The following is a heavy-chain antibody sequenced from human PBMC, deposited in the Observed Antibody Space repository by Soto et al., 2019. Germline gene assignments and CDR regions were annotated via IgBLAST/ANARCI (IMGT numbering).Heavy chain of an antibody. CDR1: GGTFSRSG. Sequence: SVKVSCKAPGGTFSRSGFHWVRQAPGQGLEWMGMIVPSVDTTNYAQKFQARVTISADQFTSTVYMELRSLRSEGTAVYYCARCPQPTDTAEPYAVDVWGQGTRVTVYS. CDR2: IVPSVDTT. D-gene: IGHD5-18*01. CDR3: ARCPQPTDTAEPYAVDV. V-gene: IGHV1-69*11. J-gene: IGHJ6*02.